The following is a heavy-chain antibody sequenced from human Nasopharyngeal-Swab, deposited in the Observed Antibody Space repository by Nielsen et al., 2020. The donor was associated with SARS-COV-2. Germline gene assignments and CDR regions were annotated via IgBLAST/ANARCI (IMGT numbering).Heavy chain of an antibody. CDR3: ARHFVVVAATAEGYFDY. CDR1: GGSISSSSYY. D-gene: IGHD2-15*01. Sequence: SETLSLTFNVSGGSISSSSYYWGWIRQPPGKGLEWIGSIYYSGSTYYNPSLKSRVTISVDTSKNQFSLKLSSVTAADTAVYYCARHFVVVAATAEGYFDYWGQGTLVTVSS. V-gene: IGHV4-39*01. J-gene: IGHJ4*02. CDR2: IYYSGST.